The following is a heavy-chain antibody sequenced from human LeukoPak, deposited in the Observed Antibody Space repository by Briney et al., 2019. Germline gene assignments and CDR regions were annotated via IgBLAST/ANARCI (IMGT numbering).Heavy chain of an antibody. CDR2: IIPIFGIA. CDR3: ARDHDILTGFDY. V-gene: IGHV1-69*04. J-gene: IGHJ4*02. Sequence: ASVKVSCKASGGTFSSYAISWVRQAPGQGLEWMGRIIPIFGIANYAQKFQGRVTFTADKSTSTAYMELSSLRSEDTAVYYCARDHDILTGFDYWGQGTLVTVSS. CDR1: GGTFSSYA. D-gene: IGHD3-9*01.